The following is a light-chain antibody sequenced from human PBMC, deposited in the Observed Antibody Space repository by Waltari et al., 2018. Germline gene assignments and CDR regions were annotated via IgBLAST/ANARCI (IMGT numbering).Light chain of an antibody. V-gene: IGKV1-39*01. Sequence: DIQMTQSPSSLSASVGDRVTITCRASQSIRNFLNWYQHIPGKAPKLLIDAASSLQSGVPSRFSGRRTGRDFTLTISSLQPEDIATYYSQQTYSTPQYTFGQRTKLYIK. CDR1: QSIRNF. CDR3: QQTYSTPQYT. CDR2: AAS. J-gene: IGKJ2*01.